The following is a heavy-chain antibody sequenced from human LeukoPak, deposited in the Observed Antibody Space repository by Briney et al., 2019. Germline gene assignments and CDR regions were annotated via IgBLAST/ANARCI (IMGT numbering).Heavy chain of an antibody. J-gene: IGHJ4*02. D-gene: IGHD3-22*01. CDR3: AKRIATYDSSGIDY. CDR2: FSGSGGST. Sequence: GGSLRLSCAASGITFSSYAMSWVRQAPGKGLEGVSGFSGSGGSTYYADSVKGRFTISRDNSRNTLYLQINSLRAEDTAVYYCAKRIATYDSSGIDYWGQGTLVTVSS. CDR1: GITFSSYA. V-gene: IGHV3-23*01.